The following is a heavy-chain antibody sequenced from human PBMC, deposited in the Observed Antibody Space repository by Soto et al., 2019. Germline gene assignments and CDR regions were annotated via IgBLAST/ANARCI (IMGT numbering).Heavy chain of an antibody. CDR3: ARPIYVDTAMVADAFDI. Sequence: ASVKVSCKASGGTFSSYAISWVRQAPGQGLEWMGGIIPIFGTANYAQKFQGRVTITADESTSTAYMELSSLRSEDTAVYYCARPIYVDTAMVADAFDIWGQGTMVTVSS. V-gene: IGHV1-69*13. D-gene: IGHD5-18*01. CDR2: IIPIFGTA. J-gene: IGHJ3*02. CDR1: GGTFSSYA.